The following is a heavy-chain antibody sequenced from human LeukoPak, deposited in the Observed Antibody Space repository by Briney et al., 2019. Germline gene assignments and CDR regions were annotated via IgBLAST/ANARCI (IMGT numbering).Heavy chain of an antibody. Sequence: SVKVSCKASGGTFRSYAISLVRQAPGRGLEWMGRIIPIFGTTNYAQKFQGRVTIITDESTSTAYMELSSLRSEDTAVYYCARDTRKQRSSGYYLMDAFDIWGQGTMVTVSS. CDR1: GGTFRSYA. D-gene: IGHD3-22*01. CDR3: ARDTRKQRSSGYYLMDAFDI. J-gene: IGHJ3*02. V-gene: IGHV1-69*05. CDR2: IIPIFGTT.